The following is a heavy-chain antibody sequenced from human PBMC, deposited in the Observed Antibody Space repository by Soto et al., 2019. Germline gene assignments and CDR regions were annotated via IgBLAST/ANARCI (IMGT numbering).Heavy chain of an antibody. CDR3: AKDTLRYFDLTYYFDY. CDR2: ISGSGGST. V-gene: IGHV3-23*01. D-gene: IGHD3-9*01. J-gene: IGHJ4*02. CDR1: GFTFSSYA. Sequence: EVQLLESGGGLVQPGGSLRLSCAASGFTFSSYAMSWVRQAPGKGLEWVSAISGSGGSTYYADSVKGRFTISRDNSKNTLYLQMNSLRAEDTAVYYCAKDTLRYFDLTYYFDYWGQGTLVTVSS.